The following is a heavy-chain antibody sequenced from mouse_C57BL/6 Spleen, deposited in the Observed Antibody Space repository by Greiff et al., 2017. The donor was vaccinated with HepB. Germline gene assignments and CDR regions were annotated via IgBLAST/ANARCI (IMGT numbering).Heavy chain of an antibody. J-gene: IGHJ4*01. V-gene: IGHV1-80*01. Sequence: QVQLQQSGAELVKPGASVKISCKASGYAFSSYWMNWVKQRPGKGLEWIGQIYPGDGDTNYNGKFKGKATLTADKSSSTAYMQLSSLTSEDSAVYFCARKILRYAMDYWGQGTSVTVSS. D-gene: IGHD1-1*01. CDR1: GYAFSSYW. CDR3: ARKILRYAMDY. CDR2: IYPGDGDT.